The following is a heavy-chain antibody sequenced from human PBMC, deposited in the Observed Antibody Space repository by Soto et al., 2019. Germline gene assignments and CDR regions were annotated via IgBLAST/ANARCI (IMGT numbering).Heavy chain of an antibody. CDR2: IYYSGDT. CDR1: GGSIRSCDYY. J-gene: IGHJ6*02. CDR3: ARFVRSCSGTTCYTRADV. Sequence: SETLSLTCAVSGGSIRSCDYYWAWIRQPPGRGLEWLWYIYYSGDTYYNPSLDSRVTMSVDTSKNQFSLKLRSVIVADTAVYHCARFVRSCSGTTCYTRADVWGQGTTVTVS. D-gene: IGHD2-2*02. V-gene: IGHV4-30-4*02.